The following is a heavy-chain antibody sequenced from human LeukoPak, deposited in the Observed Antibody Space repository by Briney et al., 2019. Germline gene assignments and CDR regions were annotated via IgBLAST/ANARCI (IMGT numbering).Heavy chain of an antibody. J-gene: IGHJ4*02. CDR3: VSFYETY. D-gene: IGHD2-2*01. CDR2: INSDGSWT. V-gene: IGHV3-74*01. Sequence: PGGSLRLSCTASGFTFGSYNMNWVRQAPGKGLVWVSHINSDGSWTSYADSVKGRFTISKDNAKNTVYLQMNNLRAEDTAVYYCVSFYETYCGRGTLVTVSS. CDR1: GFTFGSYN.